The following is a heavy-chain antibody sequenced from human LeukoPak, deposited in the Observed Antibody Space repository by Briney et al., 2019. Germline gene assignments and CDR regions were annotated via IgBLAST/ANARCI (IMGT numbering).Heavy chain of an antibody. V-gene: IGHV3-23*01. CDR2: IAGTGGST. CDR3: AKDAEARMTTLNRRIYLDAFDV. Sequence: QSGGSLRLSCAASGFTFNKYAMNWVRQPPGKGLEWVSSIAGTGGSTYYADSVKGRFTLSRDNSENTLYLQLNSLRAEDSGIYYCAKDAEARMTTLNRRIYLDAFDVWGQGTMVTVSS. CDR1: GFTFNKYA. J-gene: IGHJ3*01. D-gene: IGHD4-17*01.